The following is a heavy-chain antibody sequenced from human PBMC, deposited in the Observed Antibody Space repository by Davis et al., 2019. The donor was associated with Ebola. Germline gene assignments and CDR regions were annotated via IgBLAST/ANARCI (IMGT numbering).Heavy chain of an antibody. CDR2: IYYSGST. Sequence: MPSETLSLTFTVPGGPISSYYWSWIRQPPGKGLEWIGYIYYSGSTNYNPSLKSRVTLSVDTSKNHFSLKLSSVTAADTAMYYCARLTPPPDMGIYYYGMDVWGQGTTVTVSS. D-gene: IGHD3-9*01. J-gene: IGHJ6*02. CDR3: ARLTPPPDMGIYYYGMDV. CDR1: GGPISSYY. V-gene: IGHV4-59*08.